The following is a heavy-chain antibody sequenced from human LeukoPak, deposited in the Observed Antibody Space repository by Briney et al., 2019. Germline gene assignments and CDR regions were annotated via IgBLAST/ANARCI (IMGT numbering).Heavy chain of an antibody. CDR2: INHSGST. Sequence: SETLSLTCAVYGGSFSGYYWSWIRQPPGKGLEWIGEINHSGSTNYNPSLKSRVTISVDTSKNQFSLKLSSVTAADTAVYYCARALRGYSYGHGDYWSQGTLVTVSS. CDR1: GGSFSGYY. J-gene: IGHJ4*02. D-gene: IGHD5-18*01. V-gene: IGHV4-34*01. CDR3: ARALRGYSYGHGDY.